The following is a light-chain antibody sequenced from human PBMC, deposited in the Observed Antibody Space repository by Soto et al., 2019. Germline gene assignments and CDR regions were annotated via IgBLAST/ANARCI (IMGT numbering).Light chain of an antibody. J-gene: IGKJ4*01. CDR3: QQYGSSPPVT. CDR1: QSVSNSY. Sequence: EIVLAQSPGTLSLSPGERVTLSCRASQSVSNSYLAWYQQKPGQAPRLLIYGASSRATGIPDRFSGSGSGTDFTLTISRLEPEDFAVYYCQQYGSSPPVTFGGGTKVEIK. CDR2: GAS. V-gene: IGKV3-20*01.